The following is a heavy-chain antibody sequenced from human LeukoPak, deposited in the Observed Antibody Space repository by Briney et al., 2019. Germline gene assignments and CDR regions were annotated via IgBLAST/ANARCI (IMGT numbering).Heavy chain of an antibody. Sequence: GGSLRLSCAASGFPFGGYAMSWVRQAPGKGLEGVANIKHDGSETFYVDSVEGRFTVSKDNAENSMYLQMNSLSAEDTAVYYCGRVISGTIDYWGQGTLVTVSS. CDR1: GFPFGGYA. CDR3: GRVISGTIDY. V-gene: IGHV3-7*01. J-gene: IGHJ4*02. CDR2: IKHDGSET. D-gene: IGHD2-2*01.